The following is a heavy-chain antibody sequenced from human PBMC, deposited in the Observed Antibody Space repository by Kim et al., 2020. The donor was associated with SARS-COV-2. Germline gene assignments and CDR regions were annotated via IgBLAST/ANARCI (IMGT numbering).Heavy chain of an antibody. J-gene: IGHJ4*01. CDR1: GFSFSNYW. CDR2: IKQDGSEK. V-gene: IGHV3-7*05. D-gene: IGHD3-10*01. CDR3: VSDKDEGSASGTYFDY. Sequence: GESLRLSCAASGFSFSNYWMSWVRQAPGKGLEWVAQIKQDGSEKYYPDSVTGRFSIFRDNAKNSVYLQMDSLRVDDTAVYYCVSDKDEGSASGTYFDYWG.